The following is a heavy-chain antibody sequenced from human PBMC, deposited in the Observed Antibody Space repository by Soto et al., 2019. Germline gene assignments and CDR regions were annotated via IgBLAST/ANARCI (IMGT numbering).Heavy chain of an antibody. CDR1: GFTVSSNY. D-gene: IGHD6-13*01. V-gene: IGHV3-53*01. Sequence: PGGSLRLSCAASGFTVSSNYMSWVRQAPGKGLEWVSVIYSGGSTYYADSVKGRLTISRDNSKNTLYLQMNSLRAEDTAVYYCARLESSSWYNWFDPWGQGTLVTVSS. CDR2: IYSGGST. J-gene: IGHJ5*02. CDR3: ARLESSSWYNWFDP.